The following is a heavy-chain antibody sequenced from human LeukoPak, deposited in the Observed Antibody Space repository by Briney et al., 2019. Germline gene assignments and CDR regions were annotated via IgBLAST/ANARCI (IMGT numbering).Heavy chain of an antibody. D-gene: IGHD3-9*01. J-gene: IGHJ6*02. CDR3: ARAQTGIYYGMDV. CDR1: GGSISSGGYS. Sequence: SQTLPLTCAVSGGSISSGGYSWSWIRQPPGKGLEWIGYIYHSGSTYYNPSLKSRVTISVDRSKNQFSLKLSSVTAADTAVYYCARAQTGIYYGMDVWGQGTTVTVSS. V-gene: IGHV4-30-2*01. CDR2: IYHSGST.